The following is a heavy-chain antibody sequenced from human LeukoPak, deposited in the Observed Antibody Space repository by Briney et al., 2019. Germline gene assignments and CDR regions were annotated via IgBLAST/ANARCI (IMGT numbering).Heavy chain of an antibody. CDR1: GFTFSSYS. CDR3: ARDCSSTSCYDY. V-gene: IGHV3-21*01. CDR2: ISSSSSYI. Sequence: PGGSLRLSCAASGFTFSSYSMNWARQAPGKGLEWVSSISSSSSYIYYADSVKGRFTISRDNAKNSLYLQMNSLRAEDTAVYYCARDCSSTSCYDYRGQGTLVTVSS. D-gene: IGHD2-2*01. J-gene: IGHJ4*02.